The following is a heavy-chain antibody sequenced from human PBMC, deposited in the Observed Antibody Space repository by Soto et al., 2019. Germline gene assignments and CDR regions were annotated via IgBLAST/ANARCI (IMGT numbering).Heavy chain of an antibody. D-gene: IGHD4-17*01. CDR2: ISSSSSTK. CDR3: ARDLSDYGGDHY. J-gene: IGHJ4*02. CDR1: GFTFSTYD. Sequence: GGSLRLSCAASGFTFSTYDMNWVRQAPGKGLEWVSYISSSSSTKNYAESVKGRFTISRDNAKNSLYLQMNSLRDEDTAVYYCARDLSDYGGDHYWGQGTLVTVSS. V-gene: IGHV3-48*02.